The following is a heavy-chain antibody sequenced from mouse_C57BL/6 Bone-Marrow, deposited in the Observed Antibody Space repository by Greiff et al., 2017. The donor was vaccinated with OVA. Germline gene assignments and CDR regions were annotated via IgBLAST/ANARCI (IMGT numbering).Heavy chain of an antibody. CDR3: DEDYPADY. V-gene: IGHV2-4*01. Sequence: QVQLQQSGPGLVQPSQSLSITCTASGFSFTSYGVHWVRQPPGKGLEWLGVIWSGGSTDYNAAFISRGNISKDNSKSQVFLKMHSQQADDTAIYDCDEDYPADYWGQGTLVTVSA. J-gene: IGHJ3*01. D-gene: IGHD1-1*02. CDR2: IWSGGST. CDR1: GFSFTSYG.